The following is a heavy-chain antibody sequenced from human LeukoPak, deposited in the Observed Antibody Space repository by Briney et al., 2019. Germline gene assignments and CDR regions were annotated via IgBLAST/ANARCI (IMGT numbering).Heavy chain of an antibody. J-gene: IGHJ6*03. D-gene: IGHD3-22*01. CDR2: ISSSGSTI. CDR1: GFTFSSYE. V-gene: IGHV3-48*03. Sequence: GGSLRLSCAASGFTFSSYEMNWVRQAPGKGLEWVSYISSSGSTIYYADSVKGRFTISRDNAKNSLYLQMNSLRAEDTALYYCARGTVNRITMIVVVSRDYYMDVWGKGTTVTVSS. CDR3: ARGTVNRITMIVVVSRDYYMDV.